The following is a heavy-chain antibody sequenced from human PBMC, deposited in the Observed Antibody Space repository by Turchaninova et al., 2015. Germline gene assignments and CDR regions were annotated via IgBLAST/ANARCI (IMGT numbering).Heavy chain of an antibody. D-gene: IGHD6-19*01. CDR1: GYRFTSYW. CDR2: IYPCDSDT. Sequence: EVQLVQSGAEVKKPGESLKISCKGFGYRFTSYWIGRVLQMPGKGLEWMGIIYPCDSDTRYNPSFQGQVSITAEKSISTGYLQWNSLKASDTAMYYCARLQAVAGTRGWFDPWGQGTLVTVSS. J-gene: IGHJ5*02. V-gene: IGHV5-51*01. CDR3: ARLQAVAGTRGWFDP.